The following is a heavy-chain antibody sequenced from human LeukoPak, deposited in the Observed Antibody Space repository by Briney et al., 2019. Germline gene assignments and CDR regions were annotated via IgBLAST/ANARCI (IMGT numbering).Heavy chain of an antibody. CDR3: ARGVYTQHYGDYYYGMDV. J-gene: IGHJ6*02. Sequence: ASVKVSCKASGYTFTSYDINWVRQATGQGLEWMGWMNPNSGNTGYAQKFQGRVTMTRNTSISTAYMELSSLRSEDTAVYYCARGVYTQHYGDYYYGMDVWGQGTTVTVSS. D-gene: IGHD4-17*01. V-gene: IGHV1-8*01. CDR1: GYTFTSYD. CDR2: MNPNSGNT.